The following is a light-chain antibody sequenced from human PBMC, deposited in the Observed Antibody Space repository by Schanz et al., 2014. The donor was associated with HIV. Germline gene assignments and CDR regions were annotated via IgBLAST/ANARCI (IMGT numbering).Light chain of an antibody. Sequence: IQMTQSPSTLSASVGDRVTITCRASQSIGNSLAWYQQKPGRAPKLLIYKASTLEPGVPSTFSGIRSATEFTLTISILQPDDFATYYCQQSLSYSYTFGQGTKLEIK. CDR1: QSIGNS. V-gene: IGKV1-5*03. CDR2: KAS. J-gene: IGKJ2*01. CDR3: QQSLSYSYT.